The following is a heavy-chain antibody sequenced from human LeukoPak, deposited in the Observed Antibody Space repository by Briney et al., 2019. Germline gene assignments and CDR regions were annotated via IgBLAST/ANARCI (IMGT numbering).Heavy chain of an antibody. V-gene: IGHV3-23*01. CDR2: ISGSGGST. Sequence: GGSLRLSCAASGFTFSSYAMSWVRQAPGKGLEWVSAISGSGGSTYYADSVKGRFTISRDNSKNTLHLDMYNLRHDDTAIYYCARGIHFRDVWHVREWGQGTLLTVSS. CDR1: GFTFSSYA. CDR3: ARGIHFRDVWHVRE. J-gene: IGHJ4*02. D-gene: IGHD3-16*01.